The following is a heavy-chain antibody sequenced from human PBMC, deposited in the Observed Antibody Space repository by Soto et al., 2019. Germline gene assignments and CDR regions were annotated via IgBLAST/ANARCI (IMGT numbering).Heavy chain of an antibody. CDR1: GYPFSDNQ. J-gene: IGHJ5*02. CDR2: INPKSDDT. D-gene: IGHD4-4*01. Sequence: ASVKVSCKASGYPFSDNQIHWLRRAPGQGLEWMGRINPKSDDTNYAQKFQGRVIMTRDTSIDTAYLELTGLTSDDTATYYCARKHSLDYIRWGLDPWGQGTLVTVSS. V-gene: IGHV1-2*02. CDR3: ARKHSLDYIRWGLDP.